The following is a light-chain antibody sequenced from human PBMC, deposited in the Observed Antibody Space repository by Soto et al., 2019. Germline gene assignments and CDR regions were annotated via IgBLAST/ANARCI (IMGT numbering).Light chain of an antibody. CDR3: HQYDNWWT. J-gene: IGKJ1*01. CDR2: DAS. V-gene: IGKV3-15*01. CDR1: QSVSSN. Sequence: EGELTQSPATLSLSPGERSTLSCRASQSVSSNLAWHQQKPGQAPRILMYDASTRATGISARFSGSGSGTDFTLTISSLQPEDFAVYYCHQYDNWWTFGQGTKV.